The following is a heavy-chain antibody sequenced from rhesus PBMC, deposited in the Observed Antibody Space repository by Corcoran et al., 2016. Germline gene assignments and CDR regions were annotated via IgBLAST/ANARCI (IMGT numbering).Heavy chain of an antibody. Sequence: EVQLVQSGAALKRTGASFKCSFSTSCCSFTSSRSSWGRQLPEEGLEWMRAIDPSDSGTRYSPAVQGQVTISADKSISTAYLQWSSLKASDAATYYGAKGGRIWRFDVWGPGVLVTVSS. J-gene: IGHJ5-1*01. CDR1: CCSFTSSR. CDR3: AKGGRIWRFDV. V-gene: IGHV5-2*01. CDR2: IDPSDSGT. D-gene: IGHD1-44*02.